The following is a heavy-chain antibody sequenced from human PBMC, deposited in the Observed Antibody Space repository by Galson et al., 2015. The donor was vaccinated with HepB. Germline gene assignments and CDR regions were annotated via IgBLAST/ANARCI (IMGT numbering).Heavy chain of an antibody. J-gene: IGHJ2*01. Sequence: SLRLSCAASGFTFSNYWMNWVRQAPGKGLEWVVNIKHDGSEKYYVDSVKGRYTISRDNAKNSVYLQMNSLRAEDTAVYYCARIDGLEMGYFDLWGRGTLVTVSS. CDR3: ARIDGLEMGYFDL. D-gene: IGHD3/OR15-3a*01. V-gene: IGHV3-7*01. CDR1: GFTFSNYW. CDR2: IKHDGSEK.